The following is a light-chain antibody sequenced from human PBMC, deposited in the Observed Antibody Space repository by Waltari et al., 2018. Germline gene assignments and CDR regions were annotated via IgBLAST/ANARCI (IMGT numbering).Light chain of an antibody. CDR3: QQYYVTPPT. V-gene: IGKV4-1*01. J-gene: IGKJ5*01. CDR2: WAS. Sequence: IVMTQSPDSLPVSLGERVTINCKSRQSVLSSSNNRIYLAWYQQKPGQPPKLLIYWASTRKSGVPDRFSGSGSASDFTLTISNLQAEDVAVYFCQQYYVTPPTFGQGTRLEIK. CDR1: QSVLSSSNNRIY.